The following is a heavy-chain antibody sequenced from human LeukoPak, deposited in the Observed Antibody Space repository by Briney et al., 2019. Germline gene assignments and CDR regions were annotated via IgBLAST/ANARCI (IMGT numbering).Heavy chain of an antibody. D-gene: IGHD6-19*01. J-gene: IGHJ4*02. CDR3: ARQGWSSASGYYFDY. CDR1: GGSISSSSYY. CDR2: IYYSGST. Sequence: PSETLSLTCGVSGGSISSSSYYWGWIRQPPGKGLEWVGTIYYSGSTYYNPSLKSRVTISVDTSKNQFSLKPSSVTAADTAVYYCARQGWSSASGYYFDYWGQGTLVTVSS. V-gene: IGHV4-39*01.